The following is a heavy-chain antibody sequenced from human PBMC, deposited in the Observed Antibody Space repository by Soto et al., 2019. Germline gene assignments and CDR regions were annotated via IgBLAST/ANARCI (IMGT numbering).Heavy chain of an antibody. V-gene: IGHV3-33*01. CDR2: LWYDGSNE. Sequence: SGGGVVQPGRSLRLSCAASGFTFSTYVMHWVRQAPGKGLEWVAVLWYDGSNENYADSVKGRFTISRDNSKNTLYLQMNSLRVEDTAVYYCATEGKYKYAHDYWGQGTLVTVSS. CDR3: ATEGKYKYAHDY. CDR1: GFTFSTYV. J-gene: IGHJ4*02. D-gene: IGHD2-2*01.